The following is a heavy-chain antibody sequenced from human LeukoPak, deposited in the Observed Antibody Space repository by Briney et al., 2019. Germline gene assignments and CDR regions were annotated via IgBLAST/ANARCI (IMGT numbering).Heavy chain of an antibody. J-gene: IGHJ5*02. D-gene: IGHD6-19*01. Sequence: SETLSLTCAVSGYSISSGYYWGWSRQPPGKGVGWIGSIYHSGSTYYNPSLKSRVTISVDTSKNQFSLKLSSVTAADTAVYYCARQLGSGWYNWFDPWGRGTLVTVSS. CDR2: IYHSGST. V-gene: IGHV4-38-2*01. CDR1: GYSISSGYY. CDR3: ARQLGSGWYNWFDP.